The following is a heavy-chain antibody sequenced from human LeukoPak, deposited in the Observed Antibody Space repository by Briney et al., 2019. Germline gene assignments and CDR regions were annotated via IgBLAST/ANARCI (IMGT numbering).Heavy chain of an antibody. D-gene: IGHD2-2*03. Sequence: ASVTVSCKASGYTFTTNYMHWERQAPGPGLERVGIINPSGGDTNYAQKFQGRVTLIRDTSTSTVSMELSSLRSEDTAVYYCARGSFAGTGGYFASNPFFDYWGQGTLVTVSS. V-gene: IGHV1-46*01. J-gene: IGHJ4*02. CDR1: GYTFTTNY. CDR3: ARGSFAGTGGYFASNPFFDY. CDR2: INPSGGDT.